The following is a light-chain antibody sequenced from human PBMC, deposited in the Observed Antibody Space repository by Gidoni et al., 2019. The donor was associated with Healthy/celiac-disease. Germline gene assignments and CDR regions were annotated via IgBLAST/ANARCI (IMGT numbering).Light chain of an antibody. Sequence: EIALTLSPGTLSLSPGERATLSCRASQSVSSSYLAWYQQKPGQAPRLLIYGASSRATGIPDRFSGSGSGTDFTLTISRLEPEDFAVYYCQQYGSSPLTFXPXTKVDIK. CDR1: QSVSSSY. CDR3: QQYGSSPLT. J-gene: IGKJ3*01. V-gene: IGKV3-20*01. CDR2: GAS.